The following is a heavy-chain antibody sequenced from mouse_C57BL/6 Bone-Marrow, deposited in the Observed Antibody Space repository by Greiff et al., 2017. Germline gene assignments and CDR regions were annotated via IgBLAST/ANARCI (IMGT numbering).Heavy chain of an antibody. D-gene: IGHD2-4*01. Sequence: EVKLVESGPGLAKPSQTLSLTCSVTGYSITSDYWTWIRKFPGNKLEYMGYISYSGSTYYNPSLKSRISITRDTSKNQYYLQLNSVTTEDTATYYCARCPPYDYDGGYAMDYWGQGTSVTVSS. CDR2: ISYSGST. J-gene: IGHJ4*01. V-gene: IGHV3-8*01. CDR1: GYSITSDY. CDR3: ARCPPYDYDGGYAMDY.